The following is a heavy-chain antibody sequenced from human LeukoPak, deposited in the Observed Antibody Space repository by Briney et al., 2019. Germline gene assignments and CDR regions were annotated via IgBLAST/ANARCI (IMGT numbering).Heavy chain of an antibody. V-gene: IGHV3-15*01. CDR1: GFTFSNTW. J-gene: IGHJ4*02. Sequence: KPGGSLRLSCAASGFTFSNTWMTWVRQAPGKGLEWVGRIKSKTDGGTRDYAAPVKGRFTISRDDSKNTLYLQMNSLKTEDTAVYYCTTDAGYCSSTSCSMDFDYWGQGTLVTVSS. D-gene: IGHD2-2*03. CDR3: TTDAGYCSSTSCSMDFDY. CDR2: IKSKTDGGTR.